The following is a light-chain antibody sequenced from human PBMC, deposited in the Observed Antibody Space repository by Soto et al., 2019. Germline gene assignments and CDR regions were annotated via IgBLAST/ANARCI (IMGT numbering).Light chain of an antibody. V-gene: IGLV2-14*01. CDR2: EVS. Sequence: QSVLTQPASVSGSPGQSIAISCTGTGSDIGGYNYVSWYQQHPGKAPKLMIYEVSNRPSGVSNRFSGSKSGNTASLTVSGLQAEDAADYYCSSYAGSNTIDDFGTGAKVTV. CDR1: GSDIGGYNY. CDR3: SSYAGSNTIDD. J-gene: IGLJ1*01.